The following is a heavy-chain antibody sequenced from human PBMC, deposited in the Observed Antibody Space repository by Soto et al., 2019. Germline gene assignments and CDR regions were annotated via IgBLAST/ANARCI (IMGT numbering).Heavy chain of an antibody. Sequence: ASVKVSCKASGYTFTSYDINWVRQATGQGLEWMGWMNPNSGNTGYAQKFQGRVTMTRNTSISTAYMELSSLRSEDTAVYYCAINGTTPDYYYYYMDVWGKGTTVTVSS. CDR2: MNPNSGNT. CDR1: GYTFTSYD. J-gene: IGHJ6*03. CDR3: AINGTTPDYYYYYMDV. V-gene: IGHV1-8*01. D-gene: IGHD1-20*01.